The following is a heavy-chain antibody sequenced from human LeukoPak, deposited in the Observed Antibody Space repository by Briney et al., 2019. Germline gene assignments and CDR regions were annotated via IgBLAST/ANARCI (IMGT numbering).Heavy chain of an antibody. D-gene: IGHD3-3*01. CDR2: IYYSGST. Sequence: SETLSLTCTVSGGSISGSSYYWGWIRQPPGKGLEWIGSIYYSGSTYYNPSLKSRVTISVDTSKNQFSLKLSSVTAADTAVYYCASCEFWSGYFDYWGQGTLVTVSS. V-gene: IGHV4-39*01. CDR1: GGSISGSSYY. J-gene: IGHJ4*02. CDR3: ASCEFWSGYFDY.